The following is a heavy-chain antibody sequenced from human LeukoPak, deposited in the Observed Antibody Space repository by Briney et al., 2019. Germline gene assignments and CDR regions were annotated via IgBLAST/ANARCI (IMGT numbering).Heavy chain of an antibody. V-gene: IGHV3-30*01. CDR1: GFTFSSYA. CDR2: ISYDGSNK. Sequence: PGGSLRLSCAASGFTFSSYAMHWVRQAPGKGLEWVAVISYDGSNKYYADSVKGRFTISRDNSKNPLYLQMNSPRAEDTAVYYCARDHIAAAGRNWFDPWGQGTLVTVSS. D-gene: IGHD6-13*01. CDR3: ARDHIAAAGRNWFDP. J-gene: IGHJ5*02.